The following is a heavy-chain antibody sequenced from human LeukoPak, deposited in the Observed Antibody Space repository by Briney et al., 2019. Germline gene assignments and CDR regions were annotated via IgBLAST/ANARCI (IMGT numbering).Heavy chain of an antibody. Sequence: GASLKISCKGSGYRFTSYWIGWVRQMPGKGLEWMGIIYPGDSDTRYSPSFQGQVTISADKSISTAYLQWSSLKASDTAMYYCASSALSSSGGGFFDPWGQGTLVTVSS. J-gene: IGHJ5*02. D-gene: IGHD6-6*01. V-gene: IGHV5-51*01. CDR3: ASSALSSSGGGFFDP. CDR1: GYRFTSYW. CDR2: IYPGDSDT.